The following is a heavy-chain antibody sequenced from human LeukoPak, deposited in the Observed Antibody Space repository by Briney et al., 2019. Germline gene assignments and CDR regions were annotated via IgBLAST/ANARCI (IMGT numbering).Heavy chain of an antibody. D-gene: IGHD6-6*01. Sequence: SGTLSLTCAVSGGSISSSNWWSWVRQPPGKGLEWIGEIYHSGSTNYNPSLKSRVTISLDTSKNKFSLSLTSVNVADTAVYYCAKDDRQQLVPQGFGFDIWGQGTMVTVSS. CDR1: GGSISSSNW. CDR2: IYHSGST. J-gene: IGHJ3*02. CDR3: AKDDRQQLVPQGFGFDI. V-gene: IGHV4-4*02.